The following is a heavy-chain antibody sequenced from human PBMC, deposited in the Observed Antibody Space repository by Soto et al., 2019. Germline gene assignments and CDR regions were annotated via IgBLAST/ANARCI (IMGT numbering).Heavy chain of an antibody. CDR2: ISYDGSNK. D-gene: IGHD2-8*01. CDR3: ARVAPTSQDIVLMVYAKKTPYYFDY. V-gene: IGHV3-30-3*01. Sequence: GGSLRLSCAASGFTFSSYAMHWVRQAPGKGLEWVAVISYDGSNKYYADSVKGRFTISRDNSKNTLYLQMNSLRAEDTAVYYCARVAPTSQDIVLMVYAKKTPYYFDYWGQGTLVTVSS. J-gene: IGHJ4*02. CDR1: GFTFSSYA.